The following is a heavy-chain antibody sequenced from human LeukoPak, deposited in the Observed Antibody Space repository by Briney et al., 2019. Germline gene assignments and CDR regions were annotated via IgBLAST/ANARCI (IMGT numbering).Heavy chain of an antibody. Sequence: GTSLRLSCAASGFTFSNYGMHWVRQAPGKGLEWVAVISYDGSNKYYADSAKGRFTISRDNSKNTLYLQMNSLRAGDTAVYYCAKDWRHDWRGVGYWGKGNLVAVSS. CDR2: ISYDGSNK. D-gene: IGHD3-3*01. CDR3: AKDWRHDWRGVGY. V-gene: IGHV3-30*18. J-gene: IGHJ4*02. CDR1: GFTFSNYG.